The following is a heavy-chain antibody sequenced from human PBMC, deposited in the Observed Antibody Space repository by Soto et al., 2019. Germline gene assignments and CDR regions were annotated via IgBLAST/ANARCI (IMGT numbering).Heavy chain of an antibody. J-gene: IGHJ6*02. CDR2: IYNSGST. CDR3: ARARITMVREVIKYNMDV. V-gene: IGHV4-59*01. D-gene: IGHD3-10*01. CDR1: GGSISSYY. Sequence: QVQLQESGPGLVKPSETLSLTCTGSGGSISSYYWSWIRRPPGKGLEWIGYIYNSGSTHSNPSLQSRVTRSVDTSKNQFSLKLSSVTAADTGIYYCARARITMVREVIKYNMDVWGQGTTVSVSS.